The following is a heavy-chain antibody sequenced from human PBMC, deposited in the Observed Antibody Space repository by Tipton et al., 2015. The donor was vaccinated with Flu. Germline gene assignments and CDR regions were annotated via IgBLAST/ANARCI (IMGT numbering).Heavy chain of an antibody. V-gene: IGHV4-59*08. CDR3: ATRGSFSGSQSDDY. J-gene: IGHJ4*02. Sequence: TLSLTCTVSGGSISSYYWSWIRQPPGKGLEWIGYIYYSGSTNYNPSLKSRVTISVDTSKNQFSLKLSSVTAADTAVYYCATRGSFSGSQSDDYWGQGTLVTVSA. D-gene: IGHD1-26*01. CDR2: IYYSGST. CDR1: GGSISSYY.